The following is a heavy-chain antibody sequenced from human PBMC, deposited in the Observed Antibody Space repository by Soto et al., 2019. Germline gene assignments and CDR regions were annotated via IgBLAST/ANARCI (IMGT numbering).Heavy chain of an antibody. Sequence: PGGSLRLSCAGSGFTYSSYWMTWVRQAPGKGLEWVANIKQDGTEKYYVDSVEGRFTISRDNAKSSLFLQMDSLRAEDTAVYYCARGRMCISRSCYPDYWGQGTLVTVSS. D-gene: IGHD2-2*01. V-gene: IGHV3-7*01. CDR3: ARGRMCISRSCYPDY. J-gene: IGHJ4*02. CDR2: IKQDGTEK. CDR1: GFTYSSYW.